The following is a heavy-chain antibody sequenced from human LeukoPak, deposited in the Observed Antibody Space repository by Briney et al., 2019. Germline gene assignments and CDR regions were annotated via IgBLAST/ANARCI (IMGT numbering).Heavy chain of an antibody. CDR2: ITGGHYAT. D-gene: IGHD4-17*01. CDR1: GFSFSSFA. CDR3: TKDPNGDYIGAFDP. V-gene: IGHV3-23*01. Sequence: GGSLRLSCAASGFSFSSFAMTWVRQAPGKGLEWVSSITGGHYATYNTDSVMGRFTISRDNAKNTLYLQMNSLRADDTAIYYCTKDPNGDYIGAFDPWGQGTLVTVSS. J-gene: IGHJ5*02.